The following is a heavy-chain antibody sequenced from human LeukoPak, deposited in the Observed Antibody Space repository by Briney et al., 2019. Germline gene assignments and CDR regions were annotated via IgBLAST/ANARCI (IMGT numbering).Heavy chain of an antibody. CDR2: IIPIFGTA. V-gene: IGHV1-69*05. CDR3: ARGENYYDSSGYYFDY. CDR1: GGTFSSYA. J-gene: IGHJ4*02. D-gene: IGHD3-22*01. Sequence: SVKVSCKASGGTFSSYAISWVRQAPGQGLEWMGGIIPIFGTANYAQKFQGRVTITTDESTSTAYMEPSSLRSEDTAVYYCARGENYYDSSGYYFDYWGQGTLVTVSS.